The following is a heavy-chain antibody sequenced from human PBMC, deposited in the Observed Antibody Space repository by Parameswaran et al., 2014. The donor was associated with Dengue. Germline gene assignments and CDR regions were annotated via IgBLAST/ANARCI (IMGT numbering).Heavy chain of an antibody. Sequence: WVRQAPGQGLEWMGIINPSGGSTSYAQKFQGRVTMTRDTSTSTVYMELSSLRSEDTAVYYCARTRISGYSSGWLPKINAFDIWGQGTMVTVSS. V-gene: IGHV1-46*03. CDR2: INPSGGST. J-gene: IGHJ3*02. CDR3: ARTRISGYSSGWLPKINAFDI. D-gene: IGHD6-19*01.